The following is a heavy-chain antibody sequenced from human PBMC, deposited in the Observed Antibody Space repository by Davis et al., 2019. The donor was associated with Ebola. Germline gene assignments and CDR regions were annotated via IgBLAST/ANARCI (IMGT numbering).Heavy chain of an antibody. CDR2: TYYNSKWYN. CDR3: VRGWLRSAFDQ. CDR1: GDSVSSGG. J-gene: IGHJ4*02. Sequence: PSETLSLTCAISGDSVSSGGWNWIRQSPSRGLEWLGRTYYNSKWYNDYAASVKSRITVNPDTSKNQLSLHLNSVTPEDTAVYYCVRGWLRSAFDQWGQGTLVTVSS. V-gene: IGHV6-1*01. D-gene: IGHD5-12*01.